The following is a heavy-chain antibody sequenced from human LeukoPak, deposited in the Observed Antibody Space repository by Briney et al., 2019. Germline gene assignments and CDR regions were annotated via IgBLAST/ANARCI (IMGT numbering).Heavy chain of an antibody. J-gene: IGHJ6*02. CDR2: ISGSGGNT. Sequence: GGSLRLSCAASGFTFSSYAMSWVRQAPGKGLEWVSAISGSGGNTYYADSVKGRFTISRDNSKNTLYLQMNSLKTEDTAVYYCTRDLYCSSTSCYPYYYYYGMDVWGQGTTVTVSS. CDR3: TRDLYCSSTSCYPYYYYYGMDV. D-gene: IGHD2-2*01. CDR1: GFTFSSYA. V-gene: IGHV3-23*01.